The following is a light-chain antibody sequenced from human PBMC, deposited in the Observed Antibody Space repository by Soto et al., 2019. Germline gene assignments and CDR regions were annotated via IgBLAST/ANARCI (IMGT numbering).Light chain of an antibody. CDR3: QQRNNWQS. Sequence: EIVLTQSPATLSLSAGERATLSCRASQDISSYLGWYQHKPGQAPRLLIYESSNRATGIPARFSGSGSGTDFTLTISSLEPEDFAVYYCQQRNNWQSFGQGTK. J-gene: IGKJ1*01. CDR2: ESS. V-gene: IGKV3-11*01. CDR1: QDISSY.